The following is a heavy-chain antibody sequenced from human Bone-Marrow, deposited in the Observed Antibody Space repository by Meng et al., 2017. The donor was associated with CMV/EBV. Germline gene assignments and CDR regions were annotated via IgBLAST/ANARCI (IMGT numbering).Heavy chain of an antibody. CDR1: GYTFTSYG. Sequence: ASVKVSCKATGYTFTSYGISWVRQAPGQGLEWMGWISAYSGDTKYAQNFQGRVTMTTVKLTSTAYMELRSLRSDDTAVYYCARGYGGTVNPTIGYYYYGTDVWAQGTTVTVSS. CDR3: ARGYGGTVNPTIGYYYYGTDV. V-gene: IGHV1-18*01. D-gene: IGHD3-16*01. J-gene: IGHJ6*02. CDR2: ISAYSGDT.